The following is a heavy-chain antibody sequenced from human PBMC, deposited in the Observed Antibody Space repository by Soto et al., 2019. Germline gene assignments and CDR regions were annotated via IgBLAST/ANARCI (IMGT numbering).Heavy chain of an antibody. CDR1: GFSFSGFW. CDR3: TRDLYQPGDS. CDR2: INEDGSKK. D-gene: IGHD2-2*01. Sequence: EVQLVESGGGLVQPGGSLRLSCVGSGFSFSGFWMSWVRQAPEKGLEWVANINEDGSKKFYAHSVRGRFAISRDNAKNSLFLQMNSLRAEDSAVYYCTRDLYQPGDSWGQGTLVTVSS. J-gene: IGHJ4*02. V-gene: IGHV3-7*01.